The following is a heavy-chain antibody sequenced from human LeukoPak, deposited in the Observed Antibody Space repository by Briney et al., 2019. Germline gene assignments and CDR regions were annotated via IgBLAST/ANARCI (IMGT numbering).Heavy chain of an antibody. CDR3: ARRRVAVAVNNWFDP. V-gene: IGHV1-2*02. J-gene: IGHJ5*02. D-gene: IGHD6-19*01. CDR2: INPNSGGT. CDR1: GYTFTGYY. Sequence: ASVKVSCKASGYTFTGYYMHWVRQAPGQGLEWMGWINPNSGGTNYAQKFQGRVTMTRDTSISTAYMEPSRLRSDDTAVYYCARRRVAVAVNNWFDPWGQGTLVTVSS.